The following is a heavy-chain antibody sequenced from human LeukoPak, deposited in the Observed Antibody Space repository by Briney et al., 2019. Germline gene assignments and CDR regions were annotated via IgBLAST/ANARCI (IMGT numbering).Heavy chain of an antibody. V-gene: IGHV3-33*01. CDR1: GFTFSNFG. J-gene: IGHJ3*02. D-gene: IGHD1-26*01. CDR2: IWYDGSNK. CDR3: ARDMRSGSYYAAFDI. Sequence: PGGSLRLSCAASGFTFSNFGMHWVRQAPGKGLEWVAVIWYDGSNKYYADSVKGRFTISRDNYKNTLYLQMNNLRAEDTAVYYCARDMRSGSYYAAFDIWGQGTMVTVSS.